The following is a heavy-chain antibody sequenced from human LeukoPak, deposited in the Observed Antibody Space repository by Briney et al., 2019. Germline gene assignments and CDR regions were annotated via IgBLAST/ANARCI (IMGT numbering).Heavy chain of an antibody. V-gene: IGHV1-2*02. CDR1: GYTFTDYY. CDR2: INTNSGGR. CDR3: ARSYCSSTNFADYMDV. Sequence: ASVTVSCKDSGYTFTDYYMHWVRQAPGQGLEWMGWINTNSGGRNYTQKLQGRVTMTSYTSINTAYMELIGLRSDDTATYYCARSYCSSTNFADYMDVWGKGTTVTISS. D-gene: IGHD2-2*01. J-gene: IGHJ6*03.